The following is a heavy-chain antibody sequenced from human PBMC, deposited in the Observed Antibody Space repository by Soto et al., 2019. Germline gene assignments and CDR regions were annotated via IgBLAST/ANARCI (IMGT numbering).Heavy chain of an antibody. CDR2: IHYSGIT. Sequence: QVQLQESVPGLVKPSETLSLTCTVSGDSISRYYWSWIRQPPGKGLEWIAYIHYSGITNYNPSLKSRVPVSVDTSKNQFALKLSSVTAADTAVYYCARGPPLSGTNYWYFDLWGRGALVTVSS. CDR1: GDSISRYY. V-gene: IGHV4-59*01. D-gene: IGHD1-1*01. J-gene: IGHJ2*01. CDR3: ARGPPLSGTNYWYFDL.